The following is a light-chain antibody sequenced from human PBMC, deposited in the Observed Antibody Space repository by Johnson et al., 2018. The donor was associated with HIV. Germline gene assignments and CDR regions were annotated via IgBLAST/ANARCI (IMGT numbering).Light chain of an antibody. CDR2: ENN. V-gene: IGLV1-51*02. J-gene: IGLJ1*01. CDR1: SSNIGNNY. Sequence: QPVLTQPPSVSAAPGQNVTISCSGSSSNIGNNYVSWYQQLPGTAHKLLIYENNKRPSGIPDRFSGSKSGTSATLGITGLQTGDEADYYCGTWGSRRGVFGTGTKVTVL. CDR3: GTWGSRRGV.